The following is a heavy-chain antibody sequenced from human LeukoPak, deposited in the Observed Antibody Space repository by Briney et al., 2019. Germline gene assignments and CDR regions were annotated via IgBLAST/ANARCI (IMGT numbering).Heavy chain of an antibody. CDR3: ARAPDIVVDPGRFDP. D-gene: IGHD2-15*01. CDR2: IYYSGST. CDR1: VGTISSYY. V-gene: IGHV4-59*01. J-gene: IGHJ5*02. Sequence: SETMCLTCTVSVGTISSYYCGWIRQPPWKGLEWIGYIYYSGSTNYSPSLKSRVTISVDTSKNQFSLKLSSVTAADTAVYYCARAPDIVVDPGRFDPWGQGTLVTVSS.